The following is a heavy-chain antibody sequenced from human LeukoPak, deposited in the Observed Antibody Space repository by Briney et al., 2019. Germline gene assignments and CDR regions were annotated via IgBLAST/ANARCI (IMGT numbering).Heavy chain of an antibody. V-gene: IGHV3-74*01. CDR2: HSDDGSST. Sequence: GGSLRLTCAASGFTFSSYWMHWVRQAPGKGLVWLSRHSDDGSSTSYADSVKGRFTISRDNATNTLYLQMNSLRAEDTAVYYCARGPFQDSGNYYVGDYWGQGTLVTVSS. CDR1: GFTFSSYW. CDR3: ARGPFQDSGNYYVGDY. D-gene: IGHD1-26*01. J-gene: IGHJ4*02.